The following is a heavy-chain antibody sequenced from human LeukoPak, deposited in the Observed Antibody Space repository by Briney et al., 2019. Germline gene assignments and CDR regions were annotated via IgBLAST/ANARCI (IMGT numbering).Heavy chain of an antibody. J-gene: IGHJ3*02. CDR2: IYYSGST. Sequence: SETLSLTCAVSGGSISSGGYSWSWIRQPPGKGLEWIGYIYYSGSTYYNPSLKSRVTISVDTSKNQFSLKLSSVTAADTAVYYCARGTSYSGSYSPDAFDIWGQGTMVTVSS. CDR1: GGSISSGGYS. D-gene: IGHD1-26*01. CDR3: ARGTSYSGSYSPDAFDI. V-gene: IGHV4-30-4*07.